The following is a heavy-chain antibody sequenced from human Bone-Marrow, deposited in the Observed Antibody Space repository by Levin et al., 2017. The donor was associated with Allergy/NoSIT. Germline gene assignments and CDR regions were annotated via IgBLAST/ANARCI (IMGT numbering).Heavy chain of an antibody. CDR1: GFTFSDYY. J-gene: IGHJ4*02. CDR2: ISSSGSTI. V-gene: IGHV3-11*01. D-gene: IGHD3-22*01. CDR3: ARYYYDSSGYPPRLVYELDY. Sequence: GESLKISCAASGFTFSDYYMSWIRQAPGKGLEWVSYISSSGSTIYYADSVKGRFTISRDNAKNSLYLQMNSLRAEDTAVYYCARYYYDSSGYPPRLVYELDYWGQGTLVTVSS.